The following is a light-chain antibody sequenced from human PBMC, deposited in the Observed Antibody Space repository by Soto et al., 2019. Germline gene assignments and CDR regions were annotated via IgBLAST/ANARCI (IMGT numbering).Light chain of an antibody. Sequence: VHMTQSASSLSASVGDRVTITCRASQGISSWLAWYQQKPGKAPKLLIYAASSLQSGVPSRFSGSLYGTDFNLTISSLQTEDFAIYYCQQANSFPLTFGGGTKVDIK. V-gene: IGKV1-12*01. CDR1: QGISSW. CDR2: AAS. CDR3: QQANSFPLT. J-gene: IGKJ4*01.